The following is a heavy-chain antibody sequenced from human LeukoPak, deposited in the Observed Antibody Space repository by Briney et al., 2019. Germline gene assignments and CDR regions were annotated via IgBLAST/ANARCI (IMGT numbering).Heavy chain of an antibody. Sequence: PGGSLRLSCAASGFTFSSHSMNWVRQAPGKGLEWVSSISSSSSYIYYADSVKGRFTISSDNAKNSLYLQMNSLRAEDTAVYYCARGSVEWELLTPNFDYWGQGTLVTVSS. CDR1: GFTFSSHS. CDR3: ARGSVEWELLTPNFDY. D-gene: IGHD1-26*01. J-gene: IGHJ4*02. CDR2: ISSSSSYI. V-gene: IGHV3-21*01.